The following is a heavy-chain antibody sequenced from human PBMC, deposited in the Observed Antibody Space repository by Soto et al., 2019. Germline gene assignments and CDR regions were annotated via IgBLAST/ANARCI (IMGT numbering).Heavy chain of an antibody. CDR3: TRDDVHCNGVRCYGVPMDV. J-gene: IGHJ6*03. V-gene: IGHV3-33*01. CDR2: IWYDGTNK. CDR1: GFSISTYG. Sequence: GGSLRLSCAASGFSISTYGMHWVRQAPDKGLEWVAVIWYDGTNKYYADSVKGRFTISRDFSENTLFLQMNSLRVEDTAVYYCTRDDVHCNGVRCYGVPMDVWGKGTTVTVSS. D-gene: IGHD2-15*01.